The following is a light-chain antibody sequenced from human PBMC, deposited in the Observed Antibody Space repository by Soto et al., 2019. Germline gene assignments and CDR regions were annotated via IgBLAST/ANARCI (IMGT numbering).Light chain of an antibody. J-gene: IGLJ1*01. CDR2: EGS. V-gene: IGLV2-23*01. Sequence: QSALTQPASVSGSPGQSITISCTGTSSDVGSYNLVSWYQQHPVKAHKLMIYEGSKRPSGVSNRFSGSKSGNTASLTISGLQAEDEADDYCCSYAGGSVYVFGTGTKLTVL. CDR3: CSYAGGSVYV. CDR1: SSDVGSYNL.